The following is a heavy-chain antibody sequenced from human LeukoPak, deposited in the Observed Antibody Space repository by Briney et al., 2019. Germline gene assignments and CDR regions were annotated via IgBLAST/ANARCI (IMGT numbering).Heavy chain of an antibody. CDR1: GFTFSSYA. Sequence: GGSLRLSCAASGFTFSSYAMSWVRQAPGKGLEWVSAISGSGGSTYYADSVKGRFTISRDNSKNTLYLQMNSLRAEGTAVYYCAKRGSSTSRYNWFDPWGQGTLVTVSS. CDR2: ISGSGGST. D-gene: IGHD2-2*01. J-gene: IGHJ5*02. V-gene: IGHV3-23*01. CDR3: AKRGSSTSRYNWFDP.